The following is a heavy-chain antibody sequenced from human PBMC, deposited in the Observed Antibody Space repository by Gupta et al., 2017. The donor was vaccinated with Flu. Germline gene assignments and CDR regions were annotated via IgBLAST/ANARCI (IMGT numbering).Heavy chain of an antibody. CDR1: GGTFSSYA. CDR3: ARDVVAGTLGAYAFDI. V-gene: IGHV1-69*01. J-gene: IGHJ3*02. Sequence: QVQLVQSGAEVKKPGSSVKVSCKASGGTFSSYAISWVRQAPGQGLEWMGGIIPIFGTANYAQKFQGRVTITADESTSTAYMELSSLRSEDTAVYYCARDVVAGTLGAYAFDIWGQGTMVTVSS. CDR2: IIPIFGTA. D-gene: IGHD6-19*01.